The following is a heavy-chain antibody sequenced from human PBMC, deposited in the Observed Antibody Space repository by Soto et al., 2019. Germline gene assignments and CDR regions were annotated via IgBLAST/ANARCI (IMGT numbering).Heavy chain of an antibody. CDR1: GFTFSNYG. CDR2: IWSDGRNK. J-gene: IGHJ6*02. CDR3: AREGSPTRGYGMDV. D-gene: IGHD3-10*01. Sequence: GGSLRLSCAASGFTFSNYGMYWVRQAPGKGLEWVAIIWSDGRNKYYLDSVKGRFTVSRDNSKNTLYLQMNSLRAEDTAVYYCAREGSPTRGYGMDVWGQGTTVTVSS. V-gene: IGHV3-33*01.